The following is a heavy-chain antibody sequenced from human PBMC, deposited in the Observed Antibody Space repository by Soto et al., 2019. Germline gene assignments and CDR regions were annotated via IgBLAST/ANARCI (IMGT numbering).Heavy chain of an antibody. CDR2: IWYDGSNK. CDR1: GFTFSSYG. Sequence: QVQLVESGGGVVQPGRSLRLSCAASGFTFSSYGMHWVRQAPGKGLEWVAVIWYDGSNKYYADSVKGRFTISRDNSKNARYLQMNSERAEDTAVYYCARDQGGYDILTGDYYYGMDVWGQGTTVTVSS. CDR3: ARDQGGYDILTGDYYYGMDV. V-gene: IGHV3-33*01. J-gene: IGHJ6*02. D-gene: IGHD3-9*01.